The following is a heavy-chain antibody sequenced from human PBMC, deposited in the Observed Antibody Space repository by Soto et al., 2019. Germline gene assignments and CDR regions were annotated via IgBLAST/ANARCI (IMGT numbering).Heavy chain of an antibody. Sequence: GGSLRLSCAASGFTFSSYGMHWVRQAPGKGLEWVAVISNDGSNKYYADSVKGRFTISRDNAKNTLYLQMNSLRAEDTAVYYCAREGCLVNFHPLGQATLVTSPQ. CDR1: GFTFSSYG. V-gene: IGHV3-30*03. J-gene: IGHJ5*02. CDR3: AREGCLVNFHP. D-gene: IGHD6-19*01. CDR2: ISNDGSNK.